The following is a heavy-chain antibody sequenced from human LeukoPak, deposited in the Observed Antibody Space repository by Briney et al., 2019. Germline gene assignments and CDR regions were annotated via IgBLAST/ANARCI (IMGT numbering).Heavy chain of an antibody. CDR1: GFTFSSYA. D-gene: IGHD6-13*01. J-gene: IGHJ3*02. V-gene: IGHV3-23*01. Sequence: GGSLRLSCAASGFTFSSYAMSWVRQAPGKGLEWVSAITGRGGDTFYADSVKGRFTISRDNSKNTLYLQMNSLRAEDTAVYYCAKDWPSEWQQLPDYDAFDIWGQGTMVTVSS. CDR2: ITGRGGDT. CDR3: AKDWPSEWQQLPDYDAFDI.